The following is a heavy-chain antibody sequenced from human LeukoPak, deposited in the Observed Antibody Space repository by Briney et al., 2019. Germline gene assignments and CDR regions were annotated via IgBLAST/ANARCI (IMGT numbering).Heavy chain of an antibody. Sequence: SETLSLTCTVSGGSISSSSYYWGWIRQPPGKGLEWIGSIYYSGSTYYNPSLKSRVTISVDTSKNQFSLKLSSVTAADTAAYYCASRPTYYFDYWGQGTLVTVSS. J-gene: IGHJ4*02. CDR1: GGSISSSSYY. V-gene: IGHV4-39*01. CDR3: ASRPTYYFDY. CDR2: IYYSGST.